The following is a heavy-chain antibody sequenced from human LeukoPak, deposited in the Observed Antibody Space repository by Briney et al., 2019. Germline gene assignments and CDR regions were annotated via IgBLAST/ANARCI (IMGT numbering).Heavy chain of an antibody. V-gene: IGHV3-23*01. J-gene: IGHJ4*02. CDR3: ARVYYYDSSGYFGY. D-gene: IGHD3-22*01. CDR1: GFTFSSYA. Sequence: PGGSLRLSCAASGFTFSSYAMSWVRQAPGKRLEWVSAISGSGGSTYYADSVKGRFTISRDNSKNTLYLQMNSLRAEDTAVYYCARVYYYDSSGYFGYWGQGTLVTVSS. CDR2: ISGSGGST.